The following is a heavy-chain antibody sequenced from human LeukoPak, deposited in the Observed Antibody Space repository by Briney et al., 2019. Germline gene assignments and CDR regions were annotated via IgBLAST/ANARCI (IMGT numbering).Heavy chain of an antibody. CDR1: GITLSNYG. V-gene: IGHV3-23*01. Sequence: PGGSLRLSCAVSGITLSNYGMSWVRQAPGKGLEWVAGISGSGGRTNYADSVKGRFTVSRDNPKNTLYLQMNSLRAEDTAVYFCAKRGVVIRVILVGFHKEANYFDSWGQRALVTVSS. J-gene: IGHJ4*02. CDR2: ISGSGGRT. CDR3: AKRGVVIRVILVGFHKEANYFDS. D-gene: IGHD3-22*01.